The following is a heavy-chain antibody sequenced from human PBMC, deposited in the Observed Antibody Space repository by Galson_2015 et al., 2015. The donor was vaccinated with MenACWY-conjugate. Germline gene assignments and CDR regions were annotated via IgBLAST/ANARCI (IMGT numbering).Heavy chain of an antibody. CDR2: IKQDSTEK. CDR3: ARSFYYGSGGDS. CDR1: GFTFSRYS. V-gene: IGHV3-7*03. J-gene: IGHJ4*02. D-gene: IGHD3-10*01. Sequence: SLRLSCAASGFTFSRYSMNWVRQAPGKGLEWVANIKQDSTEKYYMASVKGRFTISRDNPKNSVFLQMNSLRAEDTAVYYCARSFYYGSGGDSWGQGTLVTVSS.